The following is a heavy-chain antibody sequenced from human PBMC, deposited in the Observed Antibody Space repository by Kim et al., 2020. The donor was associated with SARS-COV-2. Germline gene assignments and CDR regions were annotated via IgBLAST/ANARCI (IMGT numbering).Heavy chain of an antibody. CDR3: AREGWELLEGGYDAFDI. Sequence: GGSLRLSCAASGFTFSSYSMNWVRQAPGKGLEWVSSISSSSSYIYYADSVKGRFTISRDNAKNSLYLQMNSLRAEDTAVYYCAREGWELLEGGYDAFDIWGQGTMVTVSS. D-gene: IGHD1-26*01. CDR2: ISSSSSYI. CDR1: GFTFSSYS. J-gene: IGHJ3*02. V-gene: IGHV3-21*01.